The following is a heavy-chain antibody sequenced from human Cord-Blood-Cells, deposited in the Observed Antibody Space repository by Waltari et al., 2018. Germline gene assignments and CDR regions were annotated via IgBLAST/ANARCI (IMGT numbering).Heavy chain of an antibody. CDR1: GYTFTSSA. CDR3: AVLVVGVDAFDI. D-gene: IGHD2-15*01. CDR2: SNTNPGNP. J-gene: IGHJ3*02. Sequence: QVQLVQSGSELKKPGASVKVSCKASGYTFTSSAMHWVRQAPGQGLEWMGWSNTNPGNPTYAQGFTGRFVFSLDTSVSTAYLQISSLKAEDTAVYYCAVLVVGVDAFDIWGQGTMVTVSS. V-gene: IGHV7-4-1*02.